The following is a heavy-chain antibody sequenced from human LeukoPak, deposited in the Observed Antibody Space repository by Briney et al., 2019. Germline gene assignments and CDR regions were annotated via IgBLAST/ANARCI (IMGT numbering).Heavy chain of an antibody. D-gene: IGHD3-22*01. CDR1: GFTVSRYY. Sequence: GGSLRLSCPTSGFTVSRYYMSWVRQAPGKGLEWVSIIYSGGTTYYADSVKGRFTISRDNSKYTLYLQMNSLRADDTAVYYCARGGYYDSSGYGLDYWGQGTLVTVSS. CDR3: ARGGYYDSSGYGLDY. V-gene: IGHV3-53*01. CDR2: IYSGGTT. J-gene: IGHJ4*02.